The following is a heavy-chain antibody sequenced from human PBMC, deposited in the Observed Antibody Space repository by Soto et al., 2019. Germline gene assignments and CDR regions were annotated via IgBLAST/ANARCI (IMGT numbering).Heavy chain of an antibody. CDR3: ARLRARWVWDILSSDLDF. CDR1: GGSISDYNYS. Sequence: SETLSLTCAVSGGSISDYNYSWGWFRQSPGKGLEWIGSVYYTGNTYYNPSLNSRLTISVDTSENQFSLRLTSVTAADTAVYFCARLRARWVWDILSSDLDFWGQGSRVTVSS. J-gene: IGHJ4*02. D-gene: IGHD3-3*01. V-gene: IGHV4-39*01. CDR2: VYYTGNT.